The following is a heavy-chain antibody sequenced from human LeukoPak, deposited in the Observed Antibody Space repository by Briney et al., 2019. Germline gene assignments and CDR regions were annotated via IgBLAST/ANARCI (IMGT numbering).Heavy chain of an antibody. CDR1: GGSISSSSYY. CDR3: ARLGTVYYYYYMDV. D-gene: IGHD1-14*01. CDR2: IYYSGST. Sequence: SETLSLTCTVSGGSISSSSYYWGWIRQPPGKGLEWIGSIYYSGSTYYNPSLKSRVTISVDTSKNQFSLKLSSVTAADTAVYYCARLGTVYYYYYMDVWGKGTTVTVSS. J-gene: IGHJ6*03. V-gene: IGHV4-39*07.